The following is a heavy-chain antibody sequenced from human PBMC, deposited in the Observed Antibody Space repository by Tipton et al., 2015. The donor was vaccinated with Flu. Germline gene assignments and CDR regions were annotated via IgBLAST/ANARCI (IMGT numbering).Heavy chain of an antibody. J-gene: IGHJ4*02. CDR3: TTLMMTGVF. D-gene: IGHD3-16*01. CDR2: IKSKIDGGTT. V-gene: IGHV3-15*01. CDR1: GFTFSSAW. Sequence: GSLRLSCAASGFTFSSAWMGWVRQAPGKGLEWVGRIKSKIDGGTTDYAAPVKGRFIISRDDSKNTVYLQMNSLKTEDTAVYYCTTLMMTGVFWGQGTLVTVSS.